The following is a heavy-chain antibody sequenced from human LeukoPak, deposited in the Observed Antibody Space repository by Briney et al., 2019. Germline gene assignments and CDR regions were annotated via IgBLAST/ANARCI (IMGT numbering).Heavy chain of an antibody. CDR3: ARGHPRGRDGDY. Sequence: ASLTLSYRPSWYTFTTCYIDGVRQAPGQGLEWMGIINPSGGSTSYAQKFQGRVIMTRDTSANTVYMELSTLRSEDTAMYYCARGHPRGRDGDYWGQGTLVIVSS. CDR2: INPSGGST. CDR1: WYTFTTCY. V-gene: IGHV1-46*01. D-gene: IGHD5-24*01. J-gene: IGHJ4*02.